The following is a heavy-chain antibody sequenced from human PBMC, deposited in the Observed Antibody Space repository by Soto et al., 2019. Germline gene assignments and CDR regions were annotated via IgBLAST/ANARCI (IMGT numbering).Heavy chain of an antibody. CDR2: IKSKTDGGTT. J-gene: IGHJ6*03. CDR1: GFTFSNAW. V-gene: IGHV3-15*01. D-gene: IGHD4-17*01. Sequence: GGSLRLSCAASGFTFSNAWMSWVRQAPGKGLEWVGRIKSKTDGGTTDYAAPVKGRFTISRDDSKNTLYLQMNSLKTEDTAVYYCTTIRYGDYEVFDDYYYYYMDVWGKGTTVTVSS. CDR3: TTIRYGDYEVFDDYYYYYMDV.